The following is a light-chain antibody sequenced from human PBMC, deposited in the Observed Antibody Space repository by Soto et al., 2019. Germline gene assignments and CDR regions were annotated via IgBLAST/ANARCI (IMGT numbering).Light chain of an antibody. CDR3: CSYRSTSTLV. CDR2: EVS. J-gene: IGLJ2*01. CDR1: SSDIGAYKY. V-gene: IGLV2-14*01. Sequence: QSALTQPASVSGSPGQSVTISCTGTSSDIGAYKYVSWYQHHPGNSPRLMIYEVSNRPSWVSNRFSASKSGNTASLTISGLQAEDEADYYCCSYRSTSTLVFGGGTKVTVL.